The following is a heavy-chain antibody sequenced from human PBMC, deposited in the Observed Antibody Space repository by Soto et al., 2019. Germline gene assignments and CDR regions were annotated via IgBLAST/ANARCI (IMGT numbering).Heavy chain of an antibody. Sequence: QVQLVQSGAEVKKPGSAVQVSCKTSGSASGNYGISWVRQAPGQGLEWTGAITPMHGITNYAQKFKGRITITADTPTSTVYLELRGLISEDTAVYYCARDIARSGSYFDLWGQGTLVTVSS. V-gene: IGHV1-69*09. CDR3: ARDIARSGSYFDL. CDR2: ITPMHGIT. CDR1: GSASGNYG. J-gene: IGHJ4*02. D-gene: IGHD6-13*01.